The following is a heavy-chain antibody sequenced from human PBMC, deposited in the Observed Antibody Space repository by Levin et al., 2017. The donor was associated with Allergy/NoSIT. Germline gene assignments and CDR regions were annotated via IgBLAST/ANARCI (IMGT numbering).Heavy chain of an antibody. CDR1: GGSFSGYY. V-gene: IGHV4-34*01. CDR3: ARGRYSSGWYFGWNY. D-gene: IGHD6-19*01. CDR2: INHSGST. Sequence: PSETLSLTCAVYGGSFSGYYWSWIRQPPGKGLEWIGEINHSGSTNYNPSLKSRVTISVDTSKNQFSLKLSSVTAADTAVYYCARGRYSSGWYFGWNYWGQGTLVTVSS. J-gene: IGHJ4*02.